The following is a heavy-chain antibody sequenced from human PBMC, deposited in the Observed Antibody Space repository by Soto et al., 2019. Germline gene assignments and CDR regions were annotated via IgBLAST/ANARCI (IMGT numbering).Heavy chain of an antibody. CDR3: VKQLLSLIVVADAFDI. J-gene: IGHJ3*02. D-gene: IGHD3-22*01. Sequence: EVQLLESGGTVVQPGGSLRLSCAASGFTFSTYGVSWVRQAPGKGLEWVSSISGSGYNTFYADSVKGRFTISRDNSNNTVHLLMNNLRAGDTALYYCVKQLLSLIVVADAFDIWGQGTMVTVSS. V-gene: IGHV3-23*01. CDR2: ISGSGYNT. CDR1: GFTFSTYG.